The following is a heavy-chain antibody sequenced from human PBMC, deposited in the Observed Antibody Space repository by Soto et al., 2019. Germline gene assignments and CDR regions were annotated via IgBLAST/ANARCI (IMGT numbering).Heavy chain of an antibody. J-gene: IGHJ4*02. V-gene: IGHV3-74*01. CDR2: VKGDGSNT. CDR3: VREYDF. D-gene: IGHD3-3*01. Sequence: PGGSLRLSCGASGFTFSAYWMHWVRQAPGKGLVWVSRVKGDGSNTHYADFVKGRFTISRDNAKNMLYLQMNSLRAEDTAVYYCVREYDFWVQGTLVTVSS. CDR1: GFTFSAYW.